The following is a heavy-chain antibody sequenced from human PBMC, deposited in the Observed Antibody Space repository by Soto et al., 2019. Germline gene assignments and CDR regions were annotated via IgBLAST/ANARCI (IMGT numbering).Heavy chain of an antibody. Sequence: QLQLQESGPGLVRPSETLSLTCTVSGGSISSSSYYWGWIRQPPGKGLEWIGSIYYSGSTYYNPSLKSRVPXSXDXXKNQFSLKLSSVTAADTAVYYCASPQIAFYNWFDPWGQGTLVTVSS. CDR2: IYYSGST. J-gene: IGHJ5*02. CDR3: ASPQIAFYNWFDP. CDR1: GGSISSSSYY. D-gene: IGHD3-3*02. V-gene: IGHV4-39*01.